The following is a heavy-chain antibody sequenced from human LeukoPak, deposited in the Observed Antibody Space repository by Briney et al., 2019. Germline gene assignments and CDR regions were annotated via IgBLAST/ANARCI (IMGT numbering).Heavy chain of an antibody. CDR2: ISGTGGST. CDR1: GFTFGNYA. Sequence: GGSLRLSCAASGFTFGNYAMGWVRQAPGKGLEWVSFISGTGGSTYSPDSLKGRITISRDNSKNTMSLQMNSLRAEDTAVYYCTRCQDTRHLFNWFDPWGQGTLVTVSS. D-gene: IGHD2-15*01. CDR3: TRCQDTRHLFNWFDP. J-gene: IGHJ5*02. V-gene: IGHV3-23*01.